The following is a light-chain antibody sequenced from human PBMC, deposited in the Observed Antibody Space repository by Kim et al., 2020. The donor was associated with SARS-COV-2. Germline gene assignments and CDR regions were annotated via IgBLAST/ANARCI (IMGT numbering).Light chain of an antibody. CDR1: SLTNYY. CDR3: DSRDSSGDHVV. V-gene: IGLV3-19*01. CDR2: SKN. Sequence: ALGQTVRLTCKGASLTNYYASWYQHGAVQAPVLELYSKNNRSSGLPDLFSGSASGNAASWTVPGAQAEDVADDDVDSRDSSGDHVVVGGGTQLTDL. J-gene: IGLJ7*01.